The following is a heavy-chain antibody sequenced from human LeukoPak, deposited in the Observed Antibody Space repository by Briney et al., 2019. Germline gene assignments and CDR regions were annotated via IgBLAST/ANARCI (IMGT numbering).Heavy chain of an antibody. CDR2: TYYRSKWYN. CDR1: GDSVSSNSAV. J-gene: IGHJ4*02. D-gene: IGHD1-26*01. CDR3: ARGGSYSFDY. V-gene: IGHV6-1*01. Sequence: SQTLSLTCDISGDSVSSNSAVWNWIRQSPSRGLEWLGRTYYRSKWYNDYAVSVISQISINPDTSKNQFSLQLDSVTPEDTAVYYCARGGSYSFDYWGQGTLVTVSS.